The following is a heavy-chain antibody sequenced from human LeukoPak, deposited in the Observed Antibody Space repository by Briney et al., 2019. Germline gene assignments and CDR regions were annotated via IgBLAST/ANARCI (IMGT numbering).Heavy chain of an antibody. D-gene: IGHD6-13*01. CDR3: AKVGIGSRDGYFDY. Sequence: GGSLRLSCAASGFTFSTYAMHWVRQAPGKGLEWVAVTSDDGSSKSYADSVKGRFTISRDNSMNTLYLQMNSLRAEDTAVYYCAKVGIGSRDGYFDYWGQGTLVTVPS. CDR2: TSDDGSSK. J-gene: IGHJ4*02. CDR1: GFTFSTYA. V-gene: IGHV3-30-3*01.